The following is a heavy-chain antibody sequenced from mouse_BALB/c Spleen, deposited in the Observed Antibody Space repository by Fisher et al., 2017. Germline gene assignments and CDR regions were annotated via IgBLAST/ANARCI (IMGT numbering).Heavy chain of an antibody. J-gene: IGHJ4*01. Sequence: RKFKGKATFTADTSSNTAYLQLNSLTSEDSAVYYCARTNYYYAMDYWGQGTSVTVSS. CDR3: ARTNYYYAMDY. D-gene: IGHD4-1*01. V-gene: IGHV1S45*01.